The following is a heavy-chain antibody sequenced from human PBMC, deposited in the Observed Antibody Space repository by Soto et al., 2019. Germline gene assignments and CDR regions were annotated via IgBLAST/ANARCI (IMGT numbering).Heavy chain of an antibody. CDR2: ISYDGSNK. CDR1: GFTFSSYG. Sequence: GGSLRLSCAASGFTFSSYGMHWVRQAPGKGLEWVAVISYDGSNKYYADSVKGRFTISRDNSKNTLYLQMNSLRAEDTAVYYCATFNYDSSGYYGTLFDYWGQGTLVTVSS. D-gene: IGHD3-22*01. J-gene: IGHJ4*02. CDR3: ATFNYDSSGYYGTLFDY. V-gene: IGHV3-30*03.